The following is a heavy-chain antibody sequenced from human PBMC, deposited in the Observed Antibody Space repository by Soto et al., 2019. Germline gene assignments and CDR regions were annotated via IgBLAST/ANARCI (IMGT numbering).Heavy chain of an antibody. Sequence: SETLSLTCTVSGGSISSYYWSWIRQPPGKGRTWIGYIYYSGSTNYNPSLKSRVTISVDTSRNQFSLKLSSVTAADTAVYYCARLRYDFWSGYYNYYYGMDVWGQGTTVTVSS. CDR2: IYYSGST. CDR1: GGSISSYY. CDR3: ARLRYDFWSGYYNYYYGMDV. D-gene: IGHD3-3*01. V-gene: IGHV4-59*01. J-gene: IGHJ6*02.